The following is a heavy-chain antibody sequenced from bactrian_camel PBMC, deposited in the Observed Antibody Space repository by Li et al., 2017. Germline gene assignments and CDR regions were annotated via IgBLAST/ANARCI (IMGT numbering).Heavy chain of an antibody. CDR3: AVVTYCRGEYCCRLSGLNNYNF. Sequence: HVQLVESGGGSVQPGGSLRLSCTVSGYTFSRNCLGWFRQAPGKEREAVASIYSGGRGTYYADSVKGRFTMSRDNDWRTVYLQMNGLTPEDTAMYYCAVVTYCRGEYCCRLSGLNNYNFWARGTQVTVS. CDR2: IYSGGRGT. J-gene: IGHJ4*01. CDR1: GYTFSRNC. D-gene: IGHD2*01. V-gene: IGHV3S60*01.